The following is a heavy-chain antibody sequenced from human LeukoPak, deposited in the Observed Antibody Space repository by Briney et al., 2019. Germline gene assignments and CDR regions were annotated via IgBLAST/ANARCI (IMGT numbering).Heavy chain of an antibody. D-gene: IGHD3-10*01. CDR1: GGSISSESYY. CDR3: ARVLGHYYSSGSYFRLAEFDY. CDR2: INTSGNI. J-gene: IGHJ4*02. V-gene: IGHV4-61*02. Sequence: PSETLSLTCTVSGGSISSESYYWSWIRQPAGKALEWIGRINTSGNINYNPSLKSRVTLSVDTSNNQFSLKLSSLTAADTAVYYCARVLGHYYSSGSYFRLAEFDYWGQGTLVTVSS.